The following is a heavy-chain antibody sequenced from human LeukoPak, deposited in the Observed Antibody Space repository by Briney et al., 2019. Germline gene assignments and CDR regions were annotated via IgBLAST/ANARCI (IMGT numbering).Heavy chain of an antibody. CDR3: AREVNIQADSDAFDI. Sequence: TSETLSLTCTVSGGSFRSRNYLWSWIRQTPGEGLEWSGYISYSGSAYYNPSLKSRITISIDTSKSQFSLRLRSVTAADTAVYYCAREVNIQADSDAFDIWGPGTTVTVSS. J-gene: IGHJ3*02. D-gene: IGHD1/OR15-1a*01. CDR1: GGSFRSRNYL. CDR2: ISYSGSA. V-gene: IGHV4-30-4*08.